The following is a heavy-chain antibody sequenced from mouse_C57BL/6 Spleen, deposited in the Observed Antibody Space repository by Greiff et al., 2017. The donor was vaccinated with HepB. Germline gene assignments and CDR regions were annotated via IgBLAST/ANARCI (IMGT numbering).Heavy chain of an antibody. CDR2: IWRGGST. V-gene: IGHV2-5*01. Sequence: VKLMESGPGLVQPSQSLSITCTVSGFSLTSYGVHWVRQSPGKGLEWLGVIWRGGSTDYNAAFMSRLSITKDNSKSQVFFKMNSLQADDTAIYYCAKTGDYDAGWYFDVWGTGTTVTVSS. D-gene: IGHD2-4*01. CDR3: AKTGDYDAGWYFDV. J-gene: IGHJ1*03. CDR1: GFSLTSYG.